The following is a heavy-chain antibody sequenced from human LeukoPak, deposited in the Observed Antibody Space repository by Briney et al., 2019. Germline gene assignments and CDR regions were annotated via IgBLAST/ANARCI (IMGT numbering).Heavy chain of an antibody. V-gene: IGHV1-69*04. CDR3: AREPPPQYGSGKPLDY. Sequence: GASVKVSRKSCGGTFSSYAISWVRPAPAQGVEWMGRIIPILGIADYAQKFQGRVTITADKSTSTAYMEPSSLRSEDTAVYYCAREPPPQYGSGKPLDYWGQGTLVTVSS. D-gene: IGHD3-10*01. CDR1: GGTFSSYA. J-gene: IGHJ4*02. CDR2: IIPILGIA.